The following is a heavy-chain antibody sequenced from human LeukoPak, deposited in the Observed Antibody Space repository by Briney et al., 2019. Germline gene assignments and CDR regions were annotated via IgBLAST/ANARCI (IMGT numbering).Heavy chain of an antibody. V-gene: IGHV1-18*01. CDR1: GYTFTSYG. CDR3: ARGSYSNYFYYYYYMDV. D-gene: IGHD4-11*01. J-gene: IGHJ6*03. CDR2: ISAYNGNT. Sequence: ASVKVSCKASGYTFTSYGISWVRQAPGQGLEWMGWISAYNGNTNYAQKLQGRVTMTTDTSTSTDYMELRSLRSDDTAVYYCARGSYSNYFYYYYYMDVWGKGTTVTVSS.